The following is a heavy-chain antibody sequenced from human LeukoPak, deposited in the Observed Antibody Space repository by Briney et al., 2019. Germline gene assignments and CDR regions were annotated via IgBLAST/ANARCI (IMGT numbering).Heavy chain of an antibody. J-gene: IGHJ4*02. Sequence: PGGSLRLSGAASGFDCNEYWMSWVRQAPGEGPERVANIKQDGSEKYYADSVKGRFTISRDNSKNTLYLQMNSLRAEDTAVYYCAKDIFAMIVVVITSIWDYWGQGTLVTVSS. CDR3: AKDIFAMIVVVITSIWDY. V-gene: IGHV3-7*01. CDR2: IKQDGSEK. D-gene: IGHD3-22*01. CDR1: GFDCNEYW.